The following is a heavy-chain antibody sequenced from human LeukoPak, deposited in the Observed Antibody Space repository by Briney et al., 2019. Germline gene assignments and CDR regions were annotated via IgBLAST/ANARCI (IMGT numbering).Heavy chain of an antibody. J-gene: IGHJ6*04. Sequence: PGGSLRLSCAASGFTFSSYAMHWVRQAQGKGLEWVAFIRYDGSNKYYADSVKGRFTISRDNSKNTLYLQMNSLRAEDTAVYYCANNEGSQVNGNYYGSDAWGKGTTVTVSS. CDR2: IRYDGSNK. CDR1: GFTFSSYA. CDR3: ANNEGSQVNGNYYGSDA. V-gene: IGHV3-30*02. D-gene: IGHD3-10*01.